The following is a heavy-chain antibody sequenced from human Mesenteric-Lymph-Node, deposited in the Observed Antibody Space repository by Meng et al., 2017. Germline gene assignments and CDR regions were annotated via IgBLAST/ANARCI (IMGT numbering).Heavy chain of an antibody. D-gene: IGHD7-27*01. CDR2: INHSGST. V-gene: IGHV4-34*01. CDR1: GGSFSGYY. Sequence: GSLRLSCAVYGGSFSGYYWSWIRQPPGKGLEWIGEINHSGSTNYNPSLKSRVTISVDTSKNQFSLKLSSVTAADTAVYYCARDPKSGLDYWGQGTLVTV. CDR3: ARDPKSGLDY. J-gene: IGHJ4*02.